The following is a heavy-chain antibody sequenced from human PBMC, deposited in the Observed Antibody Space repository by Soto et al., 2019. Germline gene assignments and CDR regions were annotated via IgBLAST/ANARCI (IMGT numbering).Heavy chain of an antibody. CDR2: ISAYNGNT. CDR1: GYTFTSYG. J-gene: IGHJ5*02. CDR3: ARVIGIFGVAGHNWFDP. Sequence: ASVKVSCKASGYTFTSYGISWVRQAPGQGLEWMGWISAYNGNTNYAQKLQGRVTMTTGTSTSTAYMELRSLRSDDTAVYYCARVIGIFGVAGHNWFDPWGQGTLVTVSS. V-gene: IGHV1-18*01. D-gene: IGHD3-3*01.